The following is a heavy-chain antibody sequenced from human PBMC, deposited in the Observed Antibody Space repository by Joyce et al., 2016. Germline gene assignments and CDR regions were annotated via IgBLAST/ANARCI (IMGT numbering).Heavy chain of an antibody. J-gene: IGHJ4*02. V-gene: IGHV3-15*01. CDR3: TTDGAGWLGDYITY. CDR1: GFTFSDGW. Sequence: EVQLVESGGGLVNPGGSLRLSCAASGFTFSDGWMSWLRQAPGKGLEGVGSIRGKTDGGTTDYAAPVKGRFNISRDDSKNTVYVHMNSLNTEDTAVYYCTTDGAGWLGDYITYWGQGSLVTVSS. D-gene: IGHD3-10*01. CDR2: IRGKTDGGTT.